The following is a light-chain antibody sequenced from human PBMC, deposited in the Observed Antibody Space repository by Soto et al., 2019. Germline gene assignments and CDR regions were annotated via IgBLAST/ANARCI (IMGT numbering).Light chain of an antibody. CDR1: SSDVGAYHS. CDR2: DVS. J-gene: IGLJ2*01. V-gene: IGLV2-14*03. CDR3: ASFTDTGTVI. Sequence: ALTQPASVSGSPGQSFTISCTGTSSDVGAYHSVSWYQQHPGKAPKLIIFDVSNRPSGVSDRFSGSKSGNTASLTISGLQAEDEADYYCASFTDTGTVIFGGGTKVTVL.